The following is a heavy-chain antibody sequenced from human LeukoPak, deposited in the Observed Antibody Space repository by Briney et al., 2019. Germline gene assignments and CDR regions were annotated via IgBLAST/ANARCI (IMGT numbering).Heavy chain of an antibody. Sequence: SETLSLTCAVYGGSFSGYYWSWIRQPPGKGLEWIGEINHSGSTNYNPSLKSRVTISVDTSKNQFSLKLSSVTAADTAVYYCAGKGKGYSYGSRYYYYYYGMDVWGQGTTVTVSS. CDR2: INHSGST. CDR3: AGKGKGYSYGSRYYYYYYGMDV. CDR1: GGSFSGYY. V-gene: IGHV4-34*01. D-gene: IGHD5-18*01. J-gene: IGHJ6*02.